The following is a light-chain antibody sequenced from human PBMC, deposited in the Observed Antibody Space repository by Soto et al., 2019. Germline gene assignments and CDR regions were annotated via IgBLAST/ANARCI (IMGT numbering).Light chain of an antibody. CDR3: CSYAGSSFV. CDR1: SSDVGSYNL. J-gene: IGLJ1*01. Sequence: QSALTQPASGSGSPGQSITISCTRTSSDVGSYNLVSWYQQHPGKAPKLMIYEGSKLPSGVSNRFSGSKSGNTASLKISGLQAEDEADYYCCSYAGSSFVFGTGTKLTVL. CDR2: EGS. V-gene: IGLV2-23*01.